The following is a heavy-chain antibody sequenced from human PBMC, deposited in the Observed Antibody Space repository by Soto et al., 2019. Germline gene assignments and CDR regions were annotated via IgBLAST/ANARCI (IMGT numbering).Heavy chain of an antibody. CDR3: ARQRTYTLHVAFDI. J-gene: IGHJ3*02. D-gene: IGHD1-1*01. CDR1: GFTFSDYY. Sequence: GSLRLSCAASGFTFSDYYMSWIRQAPGKGLECLSYISSSGSTVYDADSVKGRFTISRDNARNSLYLQMNSLRAGDTAVYYCARQRTYTLHVAFDIWGQGTMVTVSS. CDR2: ISSSGSTV. V-gene: IGHV3-11*01.